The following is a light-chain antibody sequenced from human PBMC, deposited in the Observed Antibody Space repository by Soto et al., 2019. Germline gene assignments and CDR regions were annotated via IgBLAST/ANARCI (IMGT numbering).Light chain of an antibody. CDR2: TAS. V-gene: IGKV1-6*01. CDR3: LQLYDYPYT. CDR1: QANRHD. Sequence: AIQMTQSPSSLSASIGDRVTITCRASQANRHDLGWYQQRPGQAPKLLIYTASHLQSGVPSRFSGSGSGTDFTLTISSLQAEDFATYYCLQLYDYPYTFGQGTKLEI. J-gene: IGKJ2*01.